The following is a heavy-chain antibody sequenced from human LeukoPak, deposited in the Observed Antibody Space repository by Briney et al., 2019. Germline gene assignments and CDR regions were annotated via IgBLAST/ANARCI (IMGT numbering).Heavy chain of an antibody. CDR1: GGSFSGYY. V-gene: IGHV4-4*07. CDR2: IYTSGST. CDR3: ARDLWSGYPPAGFDY. Sequence: SETLSLTCAVYGGSFSGYYWSWIRQPAGKGLEWIGRIYTSGSTNYNPSLKSRVTMSVDTSKNQFSLKLSSVTAADTAVYYCARDLWSGYPPAGFDYWGQGTLVTVSS. J-gene: IGHJ4*02. D-gene: IGHD3-3*01.